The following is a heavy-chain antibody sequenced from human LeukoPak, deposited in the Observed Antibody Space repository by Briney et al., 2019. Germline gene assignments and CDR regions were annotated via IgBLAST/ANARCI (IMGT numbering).Heavy chain of an antibody. CDR1: GFTFSDYY. J-gene: IGHJ4*02. D-gene: IGHD6-19*01. V-gene: IGHV3-11*04. CDR2: ISSSGSTI. Sequence: GGSLRLSCAASGFTFSDYYMSWIRQAPGKGLEWVSYISSSGSTIYYADSVKGRFTISRDNAKNSLYLQMNSLRAGDTAVYYCARDPSLAVAGLFDYWGQGTLVTVSS. CDR3: ARDPSLAVAGLFDY.